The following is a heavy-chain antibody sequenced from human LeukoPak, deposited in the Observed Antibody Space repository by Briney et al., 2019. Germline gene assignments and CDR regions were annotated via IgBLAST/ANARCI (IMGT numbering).Heavy chain of an antibody. J-gene: IGHJ4*02. Sequence: GSLRLSCAASGFTFSSYSMNWVRQAPGKGLEWVSSISSSSSYIYYADSVKDRFTISRDNGKNTVYLQMNSLRVDDTAMYYCARRGAAVGTGDYWGQGTLVTVSS. V-gene: IGHV3-21*01. CDR1: GFTFSSYS. CDR2: ISSSSSYI. CDR3: ARRGAAVGTGDY. D-gene: IGHD6-13*01.